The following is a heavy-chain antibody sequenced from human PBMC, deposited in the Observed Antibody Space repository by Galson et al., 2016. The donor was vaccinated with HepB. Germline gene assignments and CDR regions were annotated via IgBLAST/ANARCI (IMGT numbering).Heavy chain of an antibody. Sequence: CAISGDSVSSNSAAWNWIRQSPSRGLEWLGRTYYRSKWYSDYAVSVKSRITITPDTSKNQLSLQVNSVTPEDTAVYYCAASGDCNNGLCRNWFDPWGPGILVTVSS. D-gene: IGHD2-8*01. J-gene: IGHJ5*02. CDR3: AASGDCNNGLCRNWFDP. CDR1: GDSVSSNSAA. V-gene: IGHV6-1*01. CDR2: TYYRSKWYS.